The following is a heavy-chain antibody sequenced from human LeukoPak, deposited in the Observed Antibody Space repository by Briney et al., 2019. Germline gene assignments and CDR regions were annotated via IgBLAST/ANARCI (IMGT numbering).Heavy chain of an antibody. Sequence: SETLSLTCAVYGGSFSDYYWNWIRQPPGKGLEWIGEINHSGTTNYNPSLKSRVTISVDTSKNQFSLRLSAVTAADTAVYHCARGLRLPTRSAPAVPHVWAKGTTVTVSA. CDR1: GGSFSDYY. CDR2: INHSGTT. J-gene: IGHJ6*04. D-gene: IGHD2-2*01. CDR3: ARGLRLPTRSAPAVPHV. V-gene: IGHV4-34*01.